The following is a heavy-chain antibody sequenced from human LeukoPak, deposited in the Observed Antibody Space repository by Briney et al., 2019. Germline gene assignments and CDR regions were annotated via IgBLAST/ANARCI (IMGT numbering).Heavy chain of an antibody. V-gene: IGHV3-53*01. D-gene: IGHD3-22*01. CDR2: IYSGGST. J-gene: IGHJ4*02. CDR3: ARGGPNYYDSSGYYFDYFDY. CDR1: GFTVSSNY. Sequence: PGGSLRLSCAASGFTVSSNYMSWVRQAPGKGLEWVSVIYSGGSTYYADSVKGRFTISRDNSKNTLYLQMNSLRAEDTAVYYCARGGPNYYDSSGYYFDYFDYWGQGTLVTVSS.